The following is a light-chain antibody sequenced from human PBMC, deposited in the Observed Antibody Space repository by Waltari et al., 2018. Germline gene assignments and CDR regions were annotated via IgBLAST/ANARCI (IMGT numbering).Light chain of an antibody. CDR1: QSLLDREDGNTY. CDR3: MQALEFPWT. CDR2: EVS. V-gene: IGKV2-40*01. Sequence: DIVMTQTPLSLPVTLGEPASISCRSSQSLLDREDGNTYLEWYLQKPGQSPQLLIYEVSNRASGVPDRFSGSGSDTDFTLKISRVEAEDVGVYYCMQALEFPWTFGQGTKVEIK. J-gene: IGKJ1*01.